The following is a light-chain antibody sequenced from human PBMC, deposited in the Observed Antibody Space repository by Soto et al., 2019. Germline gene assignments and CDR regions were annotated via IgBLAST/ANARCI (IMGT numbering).Light chain of an antibody. CDR3: GSWDSSLSAYV. CDR1: SSNIGGNS. V-gene: IGLV1-51*01. J-gene: IGLJ1*01. CDR2: DDN. Sequence: QSVLTEPPSVSSAPGQKVTVSCSGSSSNIGGNSVSWYQQLPGTAPKLLIYDDNKRPSGIPDRFSGSKSGTSATLGITGFQTGDEADYYCGSWDSSLSAYVFGTGTKV.